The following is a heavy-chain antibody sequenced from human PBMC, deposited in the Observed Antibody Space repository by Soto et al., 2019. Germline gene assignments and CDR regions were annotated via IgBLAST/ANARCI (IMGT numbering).Heavy chain of an antibody. CDR2: ISVYNGNT. J-gene: IGHJ4*02. CDR3: ARVEQSLLYQF. V-gene: IGHV1-18*04. Sequence: ASVKVSCKASGYTFTSYSICWVRQAPGQGLECMGWISVYNGNTHYAQKFQGRVTMTADTSTSTAYMELRSLRSDDTAVYYCARVEQSLLYQFWGLGTLVTVSS. D-gene: IGHD2-2*02. CDR1: GYTFTSYS.